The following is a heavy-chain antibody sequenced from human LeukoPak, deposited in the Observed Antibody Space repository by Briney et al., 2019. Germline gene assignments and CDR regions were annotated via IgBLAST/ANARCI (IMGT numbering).Heavy chain of an antibody. V-gene: IGHV4-34*01. Sequence: SETLSLTCAVYGRSFSGYYWSWIRQPPGKGLEWIGEINHSGSTNYNPSLKSRVTISVDTSKNQFSLKLSSVTAADTAVYYCARGGILGELSPTSVYYFDYWGQGTLVTVSS. J-gene: IGHJ4*02. CDR1: GRSFSGYY. CDR2: INHSGST. D-gene: IGHD3-10*01. CDR3: ARGGILGELSPTSVYYFDY.